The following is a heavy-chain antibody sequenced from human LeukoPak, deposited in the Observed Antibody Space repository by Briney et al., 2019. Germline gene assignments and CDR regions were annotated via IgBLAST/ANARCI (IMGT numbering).Heavy chain of an antibody. J-gene: IGHJ1*01. V-gene: IGHV4-59*01. CDR3: VRGSLDWQRTSYFQH. Sequence: PSETLSLTCLVSGGLISAYHWNWIRQTPGKGLEWIGYVYHSGSTKYNPSVQSRVAILVDTSKNQFSLRLTSVTAVDTGIYYCVRGSLDWQRTSYFQHWGPGTLVSVSS. D-gene: IGHD3-9*01. CDR1: GGLISAYH. CDR2: VYHSGST.